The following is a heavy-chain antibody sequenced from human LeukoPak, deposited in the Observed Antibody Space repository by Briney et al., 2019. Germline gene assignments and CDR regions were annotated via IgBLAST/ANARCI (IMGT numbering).Heavy chain of an antibody. CDR2: ISSSSSYI. D-gene: IGHD1-26*01. Sequence: PGGSLRLSCAASGFTFNTYSMNWVRQAPGKGLEWVSSISSSSSYIDYADSGKGRFTISRDNAKNSLYLQMNSLRVEDTAVYYCAKGGGGTYFLDYWGQGTLVTVSS. J-gene: IGHJ4*02. V-gene: IGHV3-21*01. CDR1: GFTFNTYS. CDR3: AKGGGGTYFLDY.